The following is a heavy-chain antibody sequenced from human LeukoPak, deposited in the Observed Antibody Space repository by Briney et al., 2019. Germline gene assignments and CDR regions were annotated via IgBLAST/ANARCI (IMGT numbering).Heavy chain of an antibody. CDR3: ARSIVGATTFNY. D-gene: IGHD1-26*01. J-gene: IGHJ4*02. CDR2: IYYSGST. V-gene: IGHV4-59*08. Sequence: SETLSLTCTVSGGSISSYYWIWIRQPPGKGLEWIGYIYYSGSTNYNPSLKSRITISVDTSKNQFSLKLSSLTAADTAVYYCARSIVGATTFNYWGQGTLVTVSS. CDR1: GGSISSYY.